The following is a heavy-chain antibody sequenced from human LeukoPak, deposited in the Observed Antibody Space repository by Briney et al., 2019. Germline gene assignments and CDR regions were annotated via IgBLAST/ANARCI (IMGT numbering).Heavy chain of an antibody. CDR1: GGSFSGYY. Sequence: PSETLSLTCAVYGGSFSGYYWSWIRQPPGKGLEWIGEINHSGSTNYNPSLKSRVTISVDTSKNQFSLKLSSVTAADTAVYYCARGQLVGVFDPWGQGILVTVSS. D-gene: IGHD6-13*01. CDR3: ARGQLVGVFDP. CDR2: INHSGST. J-gene: IGHJ5*02. V-gene: IGHV4-34*01.